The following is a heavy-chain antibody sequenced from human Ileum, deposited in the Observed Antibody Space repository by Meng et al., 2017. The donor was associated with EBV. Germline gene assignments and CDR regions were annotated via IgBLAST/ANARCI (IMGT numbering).Heavy chain of an antibody. J-gene: IGHJ4*02. CDR1: GYTFPSYG. Sequence: QVQVVQSWAEAKKPGASGKVSCKAFGYTFPSYGISWVRQAPGQGLEWMGWISAYNGNTNYAQKLQGRVTMTTDTSPSIAYMELRSLGSDDTAVYYCARVGGRGGSCYYWGQGTLVTVSS. V-gene: IGHV1-18*01. CDR3: ARVGGRGGSCYY. CDR2: ISAYNGNT. D-gene: IGHD2-15*01.